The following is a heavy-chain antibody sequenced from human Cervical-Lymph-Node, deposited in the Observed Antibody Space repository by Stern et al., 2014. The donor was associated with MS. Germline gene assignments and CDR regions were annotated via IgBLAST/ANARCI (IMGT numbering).Heavy chain of an antibody. CDR3: ARGDVLEDAFDI. Sequence: QMQLVQSGAEVKQTGYSVRVSCKASGYTFTYRYLHWVRQAPGQALEWMGWITPFNGNTDYAQKFQDKVTITSDRSVSTAYLELSSLRSDDTAIYYCARGDVLEDAFDIWGQGTLVTVSS. J-gene: IGHJ3*02. CDR2: ITPFNGNT. D-gene: IGHD3-3*01. V-gene: IGHV1-45*02. CDR1: GYTFTYRY.